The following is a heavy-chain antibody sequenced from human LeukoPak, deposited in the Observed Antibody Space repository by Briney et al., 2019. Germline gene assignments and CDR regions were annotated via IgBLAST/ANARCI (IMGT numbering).Heavy chain of an antibody. Sequence: GGSLRLSCAASGFTFHTYRMSWVRQAPGKGLEWVANIKQDGSEKYYVDSVKGRFTISRDNAKNSLYLQMNSLRAEDTAVYYCARVWRGYSYGYYYYWGQGTLVTVSS. D-gene: IGHD5-18*01. CDR1: GFTFHTYR. V-gene: IGHV3-7*01. CDR3: ARVWRGYSYGYYYY. CDR2: IKQDGSEK. J-gene: IGHJ4*02.